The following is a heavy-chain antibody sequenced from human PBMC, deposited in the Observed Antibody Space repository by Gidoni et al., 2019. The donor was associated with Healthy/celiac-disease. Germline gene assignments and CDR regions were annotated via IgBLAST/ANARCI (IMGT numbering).Heavy chain of an antibody. CDR1: GGSISSYY. CDR2: IYYSGST. Sequence: QVQLQESGPGLVKPSETLSLTCTVSGGSISSYYWSWIRQPPGKGLEWIGYIYYSGSTNYNPSLKSRVTISVDTSKNQFSLKLSSVTAADTAVYYCARVQRDTAMVTVFAVDKMRINWFDPWGQGTLVTVSS. D-gene: IGHD5-18*01. V-gene: IGHV4-59*01. J-gene: IGHJ5*02. CDR3: ARVQRDTAMVTVFAVDKMRINWFDP.